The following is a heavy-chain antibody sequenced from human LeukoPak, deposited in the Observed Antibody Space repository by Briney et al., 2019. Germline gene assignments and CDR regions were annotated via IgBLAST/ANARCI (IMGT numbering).Heavy chain of an antibody. J-gene: IGHJ4*02. D-gene: IGHD6-13*01. Sequence: SETLSLTCAVSGGPFSGYYWSWIRQPPGKGLEWIGEIDHSGSTNYNPSLKSRVTISVDTSKNHFSLKLSSVIAADTAVYYCARGIAAAGPPDYWGQGTLVTVSS. CDR3: ARGIAAAGPPDY. CDR1: GGPFSGYY. V-gene: IGHV4-34*01. CDR2: IDHSGST.